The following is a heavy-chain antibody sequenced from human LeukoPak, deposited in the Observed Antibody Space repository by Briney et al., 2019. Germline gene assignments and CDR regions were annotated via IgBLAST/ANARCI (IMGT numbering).Heavy chain of an antibody. V-gene: IGHV1-8*03. Sequence: ASVTVSCKASGYTFTSYDINWVRQATGQGLEWMGWMNPNSGNTGYAQKFQGRVTITRNTSISTAYMELSSLRSEDTAVYYCARKLRVGNWFDPWGQGTLVTVSS. J-gene: IGHJ5*02. D-gene: IGHD4-17*01. CDR2: MNPNSGNT. CDR3: ARKLRVGNWFDP. CDR1: GYTFTSYD.